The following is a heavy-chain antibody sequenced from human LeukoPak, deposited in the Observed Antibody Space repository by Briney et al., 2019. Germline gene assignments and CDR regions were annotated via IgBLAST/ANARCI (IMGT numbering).Heavy chain of an antibody. CDR2: ITSDGRST. D-gene: IGHD2-2*01. CDR1: GFTLTSYW. Sequence: GGSLRLSCAASGFTLTSYWMHWVRQEPGKGLGWVSRITSDGRSTSHADSVKGRFTTSTDNAQNILYLHMNSPRDEDTRVYDSAGGDSTRLEYWGQGSLVTVSS. CDR3: AGGDSTRLEY. J-gene: IGHJ4*02. V-gene: IGHV3-74*01.